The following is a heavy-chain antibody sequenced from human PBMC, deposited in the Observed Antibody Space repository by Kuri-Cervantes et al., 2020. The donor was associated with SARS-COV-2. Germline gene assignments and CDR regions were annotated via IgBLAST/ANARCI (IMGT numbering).Heavy chain of an antibody. Sequence: SETLSLTCTVSGGSISSGDYYWSWIRQPPGKGLEWIGYFYYSGSTYYNPSLKSRVTISVDTSKNQFSLKLSSVTAADTAVYYCARVSIGQRLRFDPWGQGTLITVSS. J-gene: IGHJ5*02. CDR2: FYYSGST. CDR1: GGSISSGDYY. V-gene: IGHV4-30-4*08. D-gene: IGHD6-25*01. CDR3: ARVSIGQRLRFDP.